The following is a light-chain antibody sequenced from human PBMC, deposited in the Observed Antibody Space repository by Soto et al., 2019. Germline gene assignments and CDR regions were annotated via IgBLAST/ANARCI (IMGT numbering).Light chain of an antibody. CDR3: QSSVGSLSGVV. CDR2: GNI. CDR1: SSNIGAGYD. Sequence: QSVLTQPPSVSGAPGQRVTISCTGSSSNIGAGYDVHWYQQLPGTAPKLLIYGNINRPSGVPDRFSGSKSGTSASLAITGLQAEDEADHYCQSSVGSLSGVVFGGGTKVTVL. J-gene: IGLJ2*01. V-gene: IGLV1-40*01.